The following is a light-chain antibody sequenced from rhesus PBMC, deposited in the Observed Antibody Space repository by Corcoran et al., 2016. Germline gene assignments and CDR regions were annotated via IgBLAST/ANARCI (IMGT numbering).Light chain of an antibody. CDR2: SAY. CDR3: QQYNDLLPT. Sequence: EIVMTQSPATLSLSSGETATLSCRASESVGSYLAWYQQKPGQAPKLLVHSAYFRATGIPDRFSGSGSRTEFTLTISSLQPDDVGVYHCQQYNDLLPTFGGGTKVELK. J-gene: IGKJ4*01. V-gene: IGKV3-40*03. CDR1: ESVGSY.